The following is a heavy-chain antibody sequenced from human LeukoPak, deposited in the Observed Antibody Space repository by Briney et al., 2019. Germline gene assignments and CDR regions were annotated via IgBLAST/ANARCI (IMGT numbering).Heavy chain of an antibody. V-gene: IGHV4-4*07. CDR3: AGYIAAAGPFDY. D-gene: IGHD6-13*01. J-gene: IGHJ4*02. CDR1: GGSISSYY. CDR2: IYTSGST. Sequence: SETLSLTCTVSGGSISSYYWSWIRQPAGKGLEWIGRIYTSGSTNYNPSLKSRVTMSVDTSKNQFSLKLSSVTAADTAVYYCAGYIAAAGPFDYWGQRTLVTVSS.